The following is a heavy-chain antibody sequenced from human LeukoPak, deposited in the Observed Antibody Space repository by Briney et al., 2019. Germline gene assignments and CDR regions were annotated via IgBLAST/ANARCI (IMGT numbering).Heavy chain of an antibody. D-gene: IGHD6-19*01. CDR3: ARDNSGFYEIDP. V-gene: IGHV3-69-1*01. CDR2: ISSGDAT. CDR1: GVTLSDSE. J-gene: IGHJ5*02. Sequence: GGSLRLSCAASGVTLSDSEMNWVRQAPGKGLEWVSYISSGDATHYAASVKGRFTISRDNAKNSLHLQLNSLRVEDTGVYYCARDNSGFYEIDPWGQGTLVTVSS.